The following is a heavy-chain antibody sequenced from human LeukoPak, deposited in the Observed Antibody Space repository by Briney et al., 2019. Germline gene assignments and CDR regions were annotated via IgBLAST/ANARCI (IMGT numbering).Heavy chain of an antibody. J-gene: IGHJ4*02. CDR1: GYTFTSYY. D-gene: IGHD5-18*01. V-gene: IGHV1-46*01. CDR3: ARRVGYSYGSLYYFDY. Sequence: RASVKVSCKASGYTFTSYYMHWVRQAPGQGLEWMGIINPSGGSTSYAQKFQGRVTMTRDMSTSTVYMELSSLRSEDTAVYYCARRVGYSYGSLYYFDYWGQGTLVTVSS. CDR2: INPSGGST.